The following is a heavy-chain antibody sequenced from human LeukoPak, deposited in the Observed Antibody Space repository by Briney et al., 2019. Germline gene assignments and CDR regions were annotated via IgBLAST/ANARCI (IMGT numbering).Heavy chain of an antibody. CDR2: ISGDGGST. V-gene: IGHV3-43*02. CDR1: GFTFDDYA. D-gene: IGHD3-22*01. CDR3: ALLTGGYYDSSGYYRVFDY. Sequence: EGSLRLSCAASGFTFDDYAMHWVRQAPGKGLEWVSLISGDGGSTYYADSVKGRFTISRDNSKNSLYLQMNSLRTEDTALYYCALLTGGYYDSSGYYRVFDYWGQGTLVTVSS. J-gene: IGHJ4*02.